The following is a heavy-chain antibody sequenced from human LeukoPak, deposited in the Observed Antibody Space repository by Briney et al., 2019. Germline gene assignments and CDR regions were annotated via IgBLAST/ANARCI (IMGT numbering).Heavy chain of an antibody. V-gene: IGHV3-23*01. J-gene: IGHJ4*02. CDR3: AKAPGYLL. CDR2: ISNSDGST. D-gene: IGHD5-18*01. Sequence: GGSLRLSCAASGFTFSSYAMSWVRQAPGKGLEWVSTISNSDGSTYYADSVKGRFTISRHNSENTLYLQMNSLRAEDTAVYYGAKAPGYLLWGQGTLVTVSS. CDR1: GFTFSSYA.